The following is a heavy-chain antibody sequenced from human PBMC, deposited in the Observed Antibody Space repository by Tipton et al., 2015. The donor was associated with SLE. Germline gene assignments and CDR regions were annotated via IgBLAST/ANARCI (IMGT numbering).Heavy chain of an antibody. CDR1: GGSISSSNYY. Sequence: TLSLPCTVSGGSISSSNYYWGWIRQPPGKGLEWIGNIDYSGSTHDNPSLKSRVTTSVDTSKNQFSLKLNSVTAADTAVYYCARENNNWYKNWFDPWGQGTLVTVSS. D-gene: IGHD1/OR15-1a*01. CDR2: IDYSGST. J-gene: IGHJ5*02. CDR3: ARENNNWYKNWFDP. V-gene: IGHV4-39*07.